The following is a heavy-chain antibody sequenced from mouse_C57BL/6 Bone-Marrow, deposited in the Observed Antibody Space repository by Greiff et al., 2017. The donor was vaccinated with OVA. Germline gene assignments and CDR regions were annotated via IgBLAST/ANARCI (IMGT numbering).Heavy chain of an antibody. CDR1: GYTFTSYG. Sequence: VQLQQSGAELARPGASVTLSCKASGYTFTSYGISWVKQRPGQGLEWIGEIYPRSGNTYYNEKFKGKATLTADKSSSTAYMELRSLTSEDTSVYFCAIYDGYYERCYFDYWGQGTTLTVSS. D-gene: IGHD2-3*01. V-gene: IGHV1-81*01. CDR2: IYPRSGNT. CDR3: AIYDGYYERCYFDY. J-gene: IGHJ2*01.